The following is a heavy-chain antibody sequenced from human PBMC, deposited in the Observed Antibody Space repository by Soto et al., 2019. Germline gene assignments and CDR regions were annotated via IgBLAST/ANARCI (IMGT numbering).Heavy chain of an antibody. CDR2: IFHDGTA. D-gene: IGHD3-10*01. J-gene: IGHJ4*01. Sequence: SETLSLTCAVSGVSISSGNWWTWVRQSPQRGLEYIGEIFHDGTANYYPSFERRVAISVDTSKNQFSLKLTSVTAADTAIYFCARLVYDTRLNYMYFDFWGHGTLVTVSS. V-gene: IGHV4-4*02. CDR1: GVSISSGNW. CDR3: ARLVYDTRLNYMYFDF.